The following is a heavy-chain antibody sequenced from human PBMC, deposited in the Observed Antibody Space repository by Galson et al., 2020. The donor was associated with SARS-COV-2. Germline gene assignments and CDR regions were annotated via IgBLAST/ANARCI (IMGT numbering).Heavy chain of an antibody. Sequence: GGSLRLSCAASGFTFSNAWMSWVRQAPGKGLEWVGRIKSKTDGGTTDYAAPVKGRFTISRDDSKNTLYLQMNSLKTEDTAVYYCTTGTMVRGVKANLDYGGQGTLVTVSP. CDR3: TTGTMVRGVKANLDY. J-gene: IGHJ4*02. V-gene: IGHV3-15*01. CDR2: IKSKTDGGTT. D-gene: IGHD3-10*01. CDR1: GFTFSNAW.